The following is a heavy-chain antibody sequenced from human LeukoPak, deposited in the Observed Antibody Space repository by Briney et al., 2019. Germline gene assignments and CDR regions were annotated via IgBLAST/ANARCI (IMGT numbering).Heavy chain of an antibody. V-gene: IGHV3-30*04. J-gene: IGHJ4*02. CDR3: AKDLPTVVIFGAFDS. D-gene: IGHD3-3*01. CDR1: GFTHNSYV. Sequence: GVSLTLSCAASGFTHNSYVMQWLPQAPGKGLVGVAVISSDGSNKYYADSVKDRFTVSRDNSKNTLYLQMNSLSPEDRAVYYCAKDLPTVVIFGAFDSWGQGTLVTVSP. CDR2: ISSDGSNK.